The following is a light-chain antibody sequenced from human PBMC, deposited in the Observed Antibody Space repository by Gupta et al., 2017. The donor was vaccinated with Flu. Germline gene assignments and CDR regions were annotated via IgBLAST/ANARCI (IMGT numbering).Light chain of an antibody. CDR1: QSVSSSY. J-gene: IGKJ1*01. Sequence: EIVLTQSPGTLSLSPGERATLSCRDSQSVSSSYLAWYQQKPGQAPRLLIYGASSRATGIPDRFSGSGSGTDFTLTISRLEPEDFAVDYCQQYGSSPPRTFGQGTKVEIK. CDR3: QQYGSSPPRT. CDR2: GAS. V-gene: IGKV3-20*01.